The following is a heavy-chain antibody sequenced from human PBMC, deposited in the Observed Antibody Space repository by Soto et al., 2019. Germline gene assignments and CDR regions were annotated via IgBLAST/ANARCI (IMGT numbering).Heavy chain of an antibody. J-gene: IGHJ6*02. CDR1: GGPFSTYT. CDR3: ARDRWDYDSSGSYGMDV. D-gene: IGHD3-22*01. CDR2: IIPILGIA. V-gene: IGHV1-69*04. Sequence: RVSCTSSGGPFSTYTISRVRPAHEQGLEWMGRIIPILGIANYAQKFQGRVTITADKSTSTAYMELSSLRSEDTAVYYCARDRWDYDSSGSYGMDVWGQGTTVTVSS.